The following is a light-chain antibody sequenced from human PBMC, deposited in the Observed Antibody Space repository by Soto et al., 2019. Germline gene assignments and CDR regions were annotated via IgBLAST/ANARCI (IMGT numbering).Light chain of an antibody. V-gene: IGKV3-20*01. Sequence: EVVLTQSPGTLSLSPGERATLSCRASQSVSSSFLAWYQQKPGQAPRLLIYGPSSRATGIPDRFSGSGSGTDFTLTISRLEPEDFAVYYCQQYGDSTRTFGQGTKVDIK. CDR1: QSVSSSF. J-gene: IGKJ1*01. CDR3: QQYGDSTRT. CDR2: GPS.